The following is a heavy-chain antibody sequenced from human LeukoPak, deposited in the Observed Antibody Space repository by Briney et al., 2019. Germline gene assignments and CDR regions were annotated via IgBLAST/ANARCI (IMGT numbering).Heavy chain of an antibody. CDR2: IRYEGSYK. J-gene: IGHJ6*03. V-gene: IGHV3-30*02. Sequence: GGSLRLSCAASGFTFSSYGMDWVRQAPGKGLEWVAFIRYEGSYKYYADSVEGRFTISRDNSKNTLYLQMNSLRAEDTAVYYCAKDAIVVVPAAPTDYYMDVWGKGTTVTISS. CDR1: GFTFSSYG. CDR3: AKDAIVVVPAAPTDYYMDV. D-gene: IGHD2-2*01.